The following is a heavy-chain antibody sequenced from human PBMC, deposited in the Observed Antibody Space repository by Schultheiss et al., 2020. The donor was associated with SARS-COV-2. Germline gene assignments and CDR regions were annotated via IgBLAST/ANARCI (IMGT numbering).Heavy chain of an antibody. CDR3: VRQIRDCSGGSCYLYFDY. V-gene: IGHV4-39*01. D-gene: IGHD2-15*01. CDR1: GGSISSSSYY. CDR2: SYYTGNT. Sequence: SETLSLTCTVSGGSISSSSYYWGWIRQPPGKGLESIGNSYYTGNTYYNPSLKSRVTISVDTSKNQFSLKLSSVTAADTAIYYCVRQIRDCSGGSCYLYFDYWGQGTLVTVSS. J-gene: IGHJ4*02.